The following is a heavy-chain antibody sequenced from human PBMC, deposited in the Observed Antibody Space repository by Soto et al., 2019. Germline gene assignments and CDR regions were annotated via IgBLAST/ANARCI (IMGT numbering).Heavy chain of an antibody. D-gene: IGHD6-6*01. J-gene: IGHJ6*03. Sequence: GASVKVSCKASGYTFTSYGISWVRQAPGQGLEWMGWISAYNGNTNYAQKLQGRVTMTTDTSTSTAYMELRSLRSDDTAVYYCARDRNVEYSSSPYYYYYYMDVWGKGTTVTVSS. CDR1: GYTFTSYG. V-gene: IGHV1-18*01. CDR2: ISAYNGNT. CDR3: ARDRNVEYSSSPYYYYYYMDV.